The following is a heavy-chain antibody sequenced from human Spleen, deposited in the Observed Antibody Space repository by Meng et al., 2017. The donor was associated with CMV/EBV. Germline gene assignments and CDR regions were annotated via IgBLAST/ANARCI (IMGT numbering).Heavy chain of an antibody. CDR3: ARDFYDIEGHNYDCFGP. CDR2: ISAYNGNT. V-gene: IGHV1-18*01. CDR1: GYTFTSYG. J-gene: IGHJ5*02. D-gene: IGHD2/OR15-2a*01. Sequence: ASVKVSCKASGYTFTSYGISWVRQAPGQGLEWMGWISAYNGNTNYAQKLQGRVTMTTDTSTSTAYMELRSLRSDDTAVYYCARDFYDIEGHNYDCFGPWGQGALVTVSS.